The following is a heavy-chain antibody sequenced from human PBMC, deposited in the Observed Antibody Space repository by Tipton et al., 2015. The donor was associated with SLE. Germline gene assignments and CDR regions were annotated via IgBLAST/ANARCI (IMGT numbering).Heavy chain of an antibody. CDR2: INHSGST. CDR3: ARGARAYSSSWFGFDY. Sequence: GSLRLSCAVYGGSFSGYYWSWIRQPPGKGLEWIGEINHSGSTNYNPSLKSRVTISVDTSKNQFSLKRSSVTAADTAVYYCARGARAYSSSWFGFDYWGQGTLATVSS. V-gene: IGHV4-34*01. CDR1: GGSFSGYY. J-gene: IGHJ4*02. D-gene: IGHD6-13*01.